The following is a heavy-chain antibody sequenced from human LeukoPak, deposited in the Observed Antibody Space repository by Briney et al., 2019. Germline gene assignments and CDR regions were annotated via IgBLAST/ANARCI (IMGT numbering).Heavy chain of an antibody. CDR1: GFTLSSYE. D-gene: IGHD2-15*01. Sequence: GSLRLSCTASGFTLSSYEMSWIRQAPGKGLEWIGSIYYSGSTYYNPSLKSRVTISVDTSKNQFSLKLSSVTAADTAVYYCARHRSNCSGGSCYSFARLNWFDPWGQGTLVTVSS. CDR3: ARHRSNCSGGSCYSFARLNWFDP. V-gene: IGHV4-39*01. CDR2: IYYSGST. J-gene: IGHJ5*02.